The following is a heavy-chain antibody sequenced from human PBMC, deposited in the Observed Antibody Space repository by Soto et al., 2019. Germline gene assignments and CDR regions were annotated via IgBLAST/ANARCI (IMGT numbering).Heavy chain of an antibody. CDR3: TTELHSKGGLVVMSY. D-gene: IGHD3-22*01. V-gene: IGHV3-15*07. CDR2: IKTQIDGGTT. CDR1: GFTFNNAW. J-gene: IGHJ4*02. Sequence: EVHLVESGGGLVEPGGSLRLSCAASGFTFNNAWMNWVRQTPGKGLEWVGRIKTQIDGGTTDYAAPVKGRFTISRDDSENTLYLQMNSLKTEDTAVYYCTTELHSKGGLVVMSYWGQGTLVTISS.